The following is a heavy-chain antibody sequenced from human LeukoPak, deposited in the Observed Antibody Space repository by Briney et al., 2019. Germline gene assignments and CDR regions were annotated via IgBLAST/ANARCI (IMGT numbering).Heavy chain of an antibody. Sequence: GGSLRLSCAASGFTFSSYSMNWVRQAPGKGLEWVSSISSSSSYIYYADSVKGRFTISRDNAKNSLYLQMNSLRAEDTAVYYCARIQLWFAAGHYFDYWGQGTLVTVSS. CDR2: ISSSSSYI. J-gene: IGHJ4*02. CDR3: ARIQLWFAAGHYFDY. D-gene: IGHD5-18*01. CDR1: GFTFSSYS. V-gene: IGHV3-21*04.